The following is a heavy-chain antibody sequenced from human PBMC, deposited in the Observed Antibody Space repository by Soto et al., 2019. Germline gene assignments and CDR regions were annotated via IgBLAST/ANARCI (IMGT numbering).Heavy chain of an antibody. J-gene: IGHJ4*02. CDR3: ARDPVAVTGSFVDS. CDR1: GFTFNHYA. D-gene: IGHD6-19*01. CDR2: ISYDGREI. Sequence: QVQLLESGGGVVQPGRSLRLSCAVSGFTFNHYAFHWVRQAPGKGLEWVSVISYDGREIYYADPVKGRFTISRDSSNNMVDLYMNSLRLDDTAVYYCARDPVAVTGSFVDSWGQGALVTVSS. V-gene: IGHV3-30-3*01.